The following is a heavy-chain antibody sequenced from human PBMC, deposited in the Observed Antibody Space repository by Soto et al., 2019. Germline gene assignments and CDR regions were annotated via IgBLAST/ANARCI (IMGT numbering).Heavy chain of an antibody. J-gene: IGHJ6*02. CDR1: GYSVSSSDYY. V-gene: IGHV4-39*01. CDR2: MFYSGLT. Sequence: PSETLSLTCSVSGYSVSSSDYYWAWIRQPPGKGLEWIGSMFYSGLTYYNPSLKSRVTLSVDTSKNQFSVRLNSVTAADTAVYYCGPLSVPLSGPYGIHVWGQGTTVTVYS. D-gene: IGHD2-15*01. CDR3: GPLSVPLSGPYGIHV.